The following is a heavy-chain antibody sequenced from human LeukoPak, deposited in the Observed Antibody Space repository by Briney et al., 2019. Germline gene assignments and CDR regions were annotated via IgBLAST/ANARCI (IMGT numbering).Heavy chain of an antibody. CDR3: ARASDRMYDEFWEGYFSSFDF. J-gene: IGHJ4*02. Sequence: PGRSLRLSCAASGFTFNSYAMHWVRQGPGKGLEWVAVMAHDGSNIYYAGSVQGRFTISRDDSKDTLYLQMNSLRLEDTAVYYCARASDRMYDEFWEGYFSSFDFWGQGTLVTVSS. CDR1: GFTFNSYA. CDR2: MAHDGSNI. V-gene: IGHV3-30-3*01. D-gene: IGHD3-3*01.